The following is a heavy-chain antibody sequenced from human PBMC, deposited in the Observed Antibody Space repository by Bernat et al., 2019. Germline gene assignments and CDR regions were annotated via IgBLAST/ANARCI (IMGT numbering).Heavy chain of an antibody. V-gene: IGHV1-18*01. J-gene: IGHJ6*02. CDR2: ISVYNGNT. CDR1: GYTFTSYG. D-gene: IGHD2-2*01. Sequence: QVQLVQSGAEVKKPGASVKVSCKASGYTFTSYGISWVRQAPGQGLEWMGWISVYNGNTNYAQKLQGRVTMTTDTSTSTAYMELRSLRSDDTAVYYCARDGKDIVLVPAGVDYYYGMDVWGQGTTVTVSS. CDR3: ARDGKDIVLVPAGVDYYYGMDV.